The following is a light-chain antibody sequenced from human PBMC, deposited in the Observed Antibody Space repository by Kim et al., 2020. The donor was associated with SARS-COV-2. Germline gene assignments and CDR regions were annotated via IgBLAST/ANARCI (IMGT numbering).Light chain of an antibody. V-gene: IGKV3-11*01. CDR3: QQRSSWPMT. J-gene: IGKJ3*01. CDR2: DAS. CDR1: QNINEY. Sequence: LHQGRRAPLSCRATQNINEYLAWYQQKPVQAPRLLIYDASNRATGVPARFSGSGSGTDFTLTISSLEPEDFAIFYCQQRSSWPMTFGPGTKVDIK.